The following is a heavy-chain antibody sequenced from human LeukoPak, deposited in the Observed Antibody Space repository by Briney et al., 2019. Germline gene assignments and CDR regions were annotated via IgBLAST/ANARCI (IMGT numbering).Heavy chain of an antibody. V-gene: IGHV4-59*08. CDR1: GGSISSYY. J-gene: IGHJ4*02. CDR3: ARVGHIAAAGTYDY. Sequence: TSGTLSLTSTVSGGSISSYYWSWIRQPPGKGLERIANIFYSGSPTYNPSLKSRVTLSFDTSKNQFSLKLSSVTAADTAVYYCARVGHIAAAGTYDYCGQGTLVTVSS. CDR2: IFYSGSP. D-gene: IGHD6-13*01.